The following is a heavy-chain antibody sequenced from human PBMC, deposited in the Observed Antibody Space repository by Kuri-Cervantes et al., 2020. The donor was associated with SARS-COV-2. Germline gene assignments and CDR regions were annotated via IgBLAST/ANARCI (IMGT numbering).Heavy chain of an antibody. CDR2: IYHSGST. Sequence: SEILSLTCAVYGGSFSGYYWSWIRQPPGKGLEWIGEIYHSGSTNYNPSLKSRVTISVDTSKNQFSLKLSSVTAADTAVYYCARQADGSDTGSLTGWGQGTLVTVSS. J-gene: IGHJ4*02. D-gene: IGHD1-26*01. CDR3: ARQADGSDTGSLTG. CDR1: GGSFSGYY. V-gene: IGHV4-34*01.